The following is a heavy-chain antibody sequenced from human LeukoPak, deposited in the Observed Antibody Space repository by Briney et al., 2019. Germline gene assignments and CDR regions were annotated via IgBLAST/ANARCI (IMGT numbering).Heavy chain of an antibody. Sequence: SQTLSLTCTVSGGSISSGSYYWSWIRQPAGKGLEWIGRIYTSGGTNYNPSLKSRVTISVDTSKNQFSLKLSSVTAADTAVYYCASGSSSSGGEGYWGQGTLVTVSS. CDR1: GGSISSGSYY. J-gene: IGHJ4*02. CDR2: IYTSGGT. D-gene: IGHD6-6*01. V-gene: IGHV4-61*02. CDR3: ASGSSSSGGEGY.